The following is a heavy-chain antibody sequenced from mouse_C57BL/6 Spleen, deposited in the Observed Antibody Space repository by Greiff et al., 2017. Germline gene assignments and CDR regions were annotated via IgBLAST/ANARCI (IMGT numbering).Heavy chain of an antibody. CDR3: AIAGPYYDYDRGWFAY. CDR1: GYTFTSYW. V-gene: IGHV1-74*01. D-gene: IGHD2-4*01. Sequence: QVQLQQPGAELVKPGASVKVSCKASGYTFTSYWMHWVKQRPGQGLEWIGRIHPSDSDTNYNQKFKGKATLTVDQSSSTAYMQLSSLTSEDSAVYYCAIAGPYYDYDRGWFAYWGQGTLVTVSA. CDR2: IHPSDSDT. J-gene: IGHJ3*01.